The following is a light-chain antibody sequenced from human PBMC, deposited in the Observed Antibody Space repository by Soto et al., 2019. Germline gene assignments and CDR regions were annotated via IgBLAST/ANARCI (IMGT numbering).Light chain of an antibody. CDR2: AAS. Sequence: DIQMTQSPSSLSASVGDRVTLTCRASQSISTYLNWYQQKPGKAPKLLIYAASSLQSGVPSRLSGSGSETDFTFTISSLQPEDFATYYCQQSYTIPYTFGQGTKLEIK. V-gene: IGKV1-39*01. J-gene: IGKJ2*01. CDR3: QQSYTIPYT. CDR1: QSISTY.